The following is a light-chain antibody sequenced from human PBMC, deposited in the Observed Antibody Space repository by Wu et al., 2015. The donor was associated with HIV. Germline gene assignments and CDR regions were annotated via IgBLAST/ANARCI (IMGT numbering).Light chain of an antibody. CDR1: QRVSSTY. J-gene: IGKJ4*01. Sequence: EIVLTQSPGILSLSPGERATLSCRASQRVSSTYLAWYQQKPGQAPRLLIYSVSSRATGIPDRFSGSGSGTDFTLTINRLEPEDFAVYYCQQYGSSPPLTFGEGPRWRSN. V-gene: IGKV3-20*01. CDR2: SVS. CDR3: QQYGSSPPLT.